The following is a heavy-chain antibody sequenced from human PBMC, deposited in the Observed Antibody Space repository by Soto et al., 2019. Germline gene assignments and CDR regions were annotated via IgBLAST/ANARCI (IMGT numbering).Heavy chain of an antibody. CDR1: GSSISSSGYY. CDR2: MYYNVGT. CDR3: ARLPSRHWVDH. J-gene: IGHJ5*02. V-gene: IGHV4-39*01. Sequence: PSDTLSLTCIVSGSSISSSGYYWGWIRQPPGRGLEWIASMYYNVGTYYNPSLKSRVTISVDTSANQFSLKLSSVTAADTAVYYCARLPSRHWVDHWGQGTLVTVSS.